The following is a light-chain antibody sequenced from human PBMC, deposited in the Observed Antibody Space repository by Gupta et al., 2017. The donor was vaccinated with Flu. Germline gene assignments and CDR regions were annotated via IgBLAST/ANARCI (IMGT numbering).Light chain of an antibody. CDR3: LQSTQVPRT. CDR1: KSVLSSHGKTC. V-gene: IGKV2D-29*01. Sequence: VKTGKPATNCGKYRKSVLSSHGKTCLDWYLQKPGQPPRLLISDVSQRVSGVPDRFSASGAGTDFTLKISQVEAEDVGVYYCLQSTQVPRTFGQGTKVEIK. CDR2: DVS. J-gene: IGKJ1*01.